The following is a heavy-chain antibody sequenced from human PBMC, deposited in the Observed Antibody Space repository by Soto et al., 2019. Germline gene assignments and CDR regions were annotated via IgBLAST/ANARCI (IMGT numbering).Heavy chain of an antibody. D-gene: IGHD3-10*01. CDR1: GFTFSSYA. CDR2: ISYDGSNK. CDR3: ARDGSGSYQWGYHFDY. J-gene: IGHJ4*02. Sequence: GGSLRLSCAASGFTFSSYAMHWVRQAPGKGLEWVAVISYDGSNKYYADSVKGRFTISRDNSKNTLYLQMNSLRAEDTAVYYCARDGSGSYQWGYHFDYWGQGTLVTVSS. V-gene: IGHV3-30-3*01.